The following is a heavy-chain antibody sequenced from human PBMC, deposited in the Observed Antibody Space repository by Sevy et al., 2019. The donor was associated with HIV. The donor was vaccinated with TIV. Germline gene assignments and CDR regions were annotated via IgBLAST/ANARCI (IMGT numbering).Heavy chain of an antibody. J-gene: IGHJ3*02. D-gene: IGHD2-15*01. Sequence: GGSLRLSCAASGFTFSSYTMNWVRQAPGKGLEWVSSINSRSTYIYYADSVKGRFTISRDNANNSLYLQMNSLRAEDTAVYYCARELVVLAAKEAFDIWGHGTTVTVSS. CDR2: INSRSTYI. CDR3: ARELVVLAAKEAFDI. CDR1: GFTFSSYT. V-gene: IGHV3-21*01.